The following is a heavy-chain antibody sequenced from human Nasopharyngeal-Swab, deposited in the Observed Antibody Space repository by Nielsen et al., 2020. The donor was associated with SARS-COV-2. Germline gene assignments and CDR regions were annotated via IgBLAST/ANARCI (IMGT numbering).Heavy chain of an antibody. CDR2: IYYSGST. J-gene: IGHJ6*02. V-gene: IGHV4-30-4*01. Sequence: PGKGLEWIGYIYYSGSTYYNPSLKSRVTISVDTSKNQFSLKLSSVTAADTAVYYCALFRELFPGGGMDVWGQGTTVTVSS. CDR3: ALFRELFPGGGMDV. D-gene: IGHD3-10*02.